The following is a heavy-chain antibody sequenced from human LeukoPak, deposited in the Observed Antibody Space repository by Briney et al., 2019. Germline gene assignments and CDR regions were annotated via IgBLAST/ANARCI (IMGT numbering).Heavy chain of an antibody. CDR1: GYTFSKYG. CDR2: VGTYTGKT. J-gene: IGHJ1*01. D-gene: IGHD2-8*01. V-gene: IGHV1-18*01. CDR3: ASCHCTNGVCYGECEYFQH. Sequence: ASVKVSCKASGYTFSKYGITWVRQAPGQGLEWMGWVGTYTGKTNYAQNLQGRVTMTTDTSTRTAYMELGSLRSDDTAVYYCASCHCTNGVCYGECEYFQHWGQGTLVTVSS.